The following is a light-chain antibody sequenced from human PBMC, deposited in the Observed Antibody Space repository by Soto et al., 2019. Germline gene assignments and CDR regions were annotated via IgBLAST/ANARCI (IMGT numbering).Light chain of an antibody. V-gene: IGKV1-5*03. J-gene: IGKJ1*01. CDR3: QQYSVYSWT. Sequence: DIQMTQSPSTLSASVGDRVTITCRASQSISSWLAWYQQKQGEATKLLIYKASSLDSGVPSRFSGIGSGTEFTLTISSLQPDDVAAYYCQQYSVYSWTFGQGTKVEIK. CDR2: KAS. CDR1: QSISSW.